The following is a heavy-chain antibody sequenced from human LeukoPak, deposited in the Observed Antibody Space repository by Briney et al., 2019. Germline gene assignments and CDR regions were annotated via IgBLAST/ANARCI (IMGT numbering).Heavy chain of an antibody. V-gene: IGHV3-11*04. Sequence: GGSLRLSCAASGFTFSDHYMSWIRQVPGKGLEWVSYINSGGSKIYYRDSVKGRFTISRDDAKDSLYLQMNSLRAEDTAVYYCARADDFGDFFDYWGQGALVTVSS. CDR2: INSGGSKI. CDR1: GFTFSDHY. D-gene: IGHD4-17*01. CDR3: ARADDFGDFFDY. J-gene: IGHJ4*02.